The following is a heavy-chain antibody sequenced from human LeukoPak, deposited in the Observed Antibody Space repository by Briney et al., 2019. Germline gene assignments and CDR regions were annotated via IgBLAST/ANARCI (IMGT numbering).Heavy chain of an antibody. J-gene: IGHJ5*02. CDR2: ISSSSSYI. CDR3: ARGVVVAANGAYWFDP. D-gene: IGHD2-15*01. Sequence: GGSLRLSCAASGFTFSSYSMNWVRHAPGKGLVWVSSISSSSSYIYYADSVKGRFTISRDNAKNSLYLQMNSLRAEDTAVYYCARGVVVAANGAYWFDPWGQGTLVTVSS. CDR1: GFTFSSYS. V-gene: IGHV3-21*01.